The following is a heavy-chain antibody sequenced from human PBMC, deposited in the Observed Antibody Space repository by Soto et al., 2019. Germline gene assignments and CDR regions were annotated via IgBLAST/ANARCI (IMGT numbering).Heavy chain of an antibody. CDR1: GGSISIYY. V-gene: IGHV4-59*06. CDR3: VRTARQGAFCPHLFDR. CDR2: VYYTGST. Sequence: SETLSLTCTVSGGSISIYYWSWIRQAPGKGLEWIGYVYYTGSTYYNPSLMSRLTISVDTSKNQFSLKLTSVTAAETAVYYCVRTARQGAFCPHLFDRWGQGTRDTVSS. J-gene: IGHJ5*02. D-gene: IGHD2-21*02.